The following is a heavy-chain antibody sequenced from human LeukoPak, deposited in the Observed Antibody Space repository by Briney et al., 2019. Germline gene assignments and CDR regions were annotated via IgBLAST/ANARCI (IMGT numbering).Heavy chain of an antibody. D-gene: IGHD3-10*01. J-gene: IGHJ4*02. CDR2: IIPIFGTA. CDR3: ASYKNYYGSGTHFDY. V-gene: IGHV1-69*05. CDR1: GGTFSSYA. Sequence: SVKVPCKASGGTFSSYAISWVRQAPGRGLEWMGRIIPIFGTANYAQKFQGRVTITTDESTSTAYMEPSSLRSEDTAVYYCASYKNYYGSGTHFDYWGQGTLVTVSS.